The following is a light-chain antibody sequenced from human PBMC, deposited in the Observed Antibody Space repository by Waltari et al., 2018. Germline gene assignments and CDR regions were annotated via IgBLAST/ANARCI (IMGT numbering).Light chain of an antibody. CDR1: QSIGSS. Sequence: TQSPDFQSVTPKEKVTITCRASQSIGSSLHWYQQKPGKAPKLLIYAASSLQSGVPSRFSGSGSGTDFTLTISSPQPEDFATYYCQQSYSSPRTFGQGTKVEIK. CDR3: QQSYSSPRT. CDR2: AAS. J-gene: IGKJ1*01. V-gene: IGKV1-39*01.